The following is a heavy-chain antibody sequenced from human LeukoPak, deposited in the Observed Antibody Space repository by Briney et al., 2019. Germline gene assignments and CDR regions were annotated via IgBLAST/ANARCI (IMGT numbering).Heavy chain of an antibody. V-gene: IGHV3-7*01. CDR1: GFTFSRYW. CDR2: IKQDGSEK. J-gene: IGHJ3*02. CDR3: ARDLMEGGGAFDI. D-gene: IGHD3-3*01. Sequence: GGSLRLSCAASGFTFSRYWMSWVRQAPGKGLEWVANIKQDGSEKYYVDSVKGRFTISRDNAKNSLYLQMNSLRAEDTAVYYCARDLMEGGGAFDIWGQGTMVTVSS.